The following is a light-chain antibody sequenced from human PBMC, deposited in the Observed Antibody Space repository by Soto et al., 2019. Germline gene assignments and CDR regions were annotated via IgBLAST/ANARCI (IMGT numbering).Light chain of an antibody. Sequence: DIKMTQSPSTLSASVGDRVTITCRASQSISSWLAWYQQKPGKAPKLLIYDASSLESGVPSRFSGSGSGTEFTLTITSLQPDDFATYYCQQGFTFGPGTKVDIK. CDR2: DAS. J-gene: IGKJ3*01. CDR1: QSISSW. CDR3: QQGFT. V-gene: IGKV1-5*01.